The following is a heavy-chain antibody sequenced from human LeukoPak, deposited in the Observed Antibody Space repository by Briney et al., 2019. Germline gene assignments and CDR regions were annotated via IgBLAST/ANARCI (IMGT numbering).Heavy chain of an antibody. D-gene: IGHD1-26*01. Sequence: GGSLRLSCAASGFTFSSYAMSWVRQAPGKGLEWVSAISGSGGSTYYADSVKGRFTISRDNSKNTLYLQMNSLRAEDTAVYYCAKVEEVRGTEWELPGDAFDIWGQGTMVTVSS. J-gene: IGHJ3*02. CDR3: AKVEEVRGTEWELPGDAFDI. V-gene: IGHV3-23*01. CDR2: ISGSGGST. CDR1: GFTFSSYA.